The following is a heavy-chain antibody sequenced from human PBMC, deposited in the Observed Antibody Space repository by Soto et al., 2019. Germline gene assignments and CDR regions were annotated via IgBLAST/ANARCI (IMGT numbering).Heavy chain of an antibody. CDR3: ARGKGMEKNYYYYGLDI. D-gene: IGHD1-1*01. J-gene: IGHJ6*02. Sequence: SVKVSCKASGGTFSSYAISWVRQAPGQGLEWMGGIIPIFGTANYAQKFQGRVTITADESTSTAYMELSSLRSEDTAVYYCARGKGMEKNYYYYGLDIWGQGTTVTVSS. V-gene: IGHV1-69*13. CDR2: IIPIFGTA. CDR1: GGTFSSYA.